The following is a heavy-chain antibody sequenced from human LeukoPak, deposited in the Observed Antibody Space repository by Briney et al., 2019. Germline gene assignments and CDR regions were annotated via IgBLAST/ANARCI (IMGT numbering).Heavy chain of an antibody. J-gene: IGHJ6*04. Sequence: PSETLSLTCVVYGGSFSGYYWSWIRQPPGKGLEWIGEINHSGSTNYNPSLKSRVTISVDTSKNQFSLKLSSVTAADTAVYYCAREYQRFPSYSLNVWRKRTTVTVYS. CDR3: AREYQRFPSYSLNV. CDR2: INHSGST. D-gene: IGHD2-15*01. V-gene: IGHV4-34*01. CDR1: GGSFSGYY.